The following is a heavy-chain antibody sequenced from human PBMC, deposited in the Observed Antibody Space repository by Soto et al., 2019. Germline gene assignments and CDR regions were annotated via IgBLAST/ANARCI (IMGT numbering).Heavy chain of an antibody. CDR2: ISAYNGNT. CDR3: ARHLVYSSSWRGPGYYYGMDV. D-gene: IGHD6-13*01. V-gene: IGHV1-18*04. J-gene: IGHJ6*02. CDR1: GYTFTSYG. Sequence: ASVKVSCKASGYTFTSYGISWVRQAPGQGLEWMGWISAYNGNTNYAQKLQGRVTMTTDTSTSTAYMELRSLRSDHTAVYYCARHLVYSSSWRGPGYYYGMDVWGQGTTVTVSS.